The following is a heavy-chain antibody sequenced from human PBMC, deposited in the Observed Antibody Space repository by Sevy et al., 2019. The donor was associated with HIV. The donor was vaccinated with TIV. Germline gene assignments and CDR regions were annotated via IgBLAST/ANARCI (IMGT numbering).Heavy chain of an antibody. V-gene: IGHV4-59*13. CDR2: IYYSGST. CDR3: ARAVGATTGDYFDY. CDR1: GGSISSYY. J-gene: IGHJ4*02. D-gene: IGHD1-26*01. Sequence: SETLSLTCTVSGGSISSYYWSWIRQPPGKGLEWIGYIYYSGSTNYNPSLKSRVTISVDTSKNQFSLKLSSVTAADTAVYYCARAVGATTGDYFDYWGQGTLVTVSS.